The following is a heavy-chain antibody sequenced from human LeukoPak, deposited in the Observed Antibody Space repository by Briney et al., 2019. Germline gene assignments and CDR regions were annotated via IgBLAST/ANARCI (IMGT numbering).Heavy chain of an antibody. V-gene: IGHV3-30*02. J-gene: IGHJ5*02. Sequence: PGGSLRLSCAASGFTFSSYWMSWVRQAPGKGLEWVAFIQFDENDKYYADSVKGRFAISRDNSRNTLYLQMNSLTPEDTAVYYCAKDRCSSTSCPNWFDPWGQGTLVTVSS. CDR1: GFTFSSYW. CDR3: AKDRCSSTSCPNWFDP. CDR2: IQFDENDK. D-gene: IGHD2-2*01.